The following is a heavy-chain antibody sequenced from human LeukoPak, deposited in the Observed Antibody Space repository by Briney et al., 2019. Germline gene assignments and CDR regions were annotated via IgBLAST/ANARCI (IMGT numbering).Heavy chain of an antibody. Sequence: SETLSLTCAVYGGFFSGYYWSWVRPPPGKGLAGIGEKNHIGSTNYNPSLESRVTISVDTSKNQFSLKLSSVTAADTAVYYCARGRWEVHFDPWGQGTLVTVSS. CDR2: KNHIGST. CDR1: GGFFSGYY. D-gene: IGHD1-26*01. V-gene: IGHV4-34*01. J-gene: IGHJ5*02. CDR3: ARGRWEVHFDP.